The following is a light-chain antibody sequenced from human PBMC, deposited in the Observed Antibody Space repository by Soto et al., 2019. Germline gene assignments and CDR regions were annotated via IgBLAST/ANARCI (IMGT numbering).Light chain of an antibody. CDR1: SSNIGAGYY. CDR3: QSYDSSLRVV. V-gene: IGLV1-40*01. Sequence: QSVLPQPPSVSGAPGQRVTISCTGSSSNIGAGYYVHWYQQLPGTAPKLLIYGNSNRPSGVPDRFSGSKSGTSASLAITGLQAEDEADYYCQSYDSSLRVVFGGGTKLTVL. J-gene: IGLJ2*01. CDR2: GNS.